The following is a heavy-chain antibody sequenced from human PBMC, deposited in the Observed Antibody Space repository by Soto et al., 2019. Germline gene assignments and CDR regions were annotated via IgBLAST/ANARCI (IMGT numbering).Heavy chain of an antibody. V-gene: IGHV3-11*04. CDR1: GFTFSDYY. J-gene: IGHJ4*02. Sequence: GSLRLSCAASGFTFSDYYMSWIRQAPGKGLEWASYISSSGNIIYYTDSVKGRFTISRDNAKNTLYLQMNALRVEDTAVYYCTRGPRSTSTGTGAFWGQGTLVTVSS. D-gene: IGHD1-1*01. CDR2: ISSSGNII. CDR3: TRGPRSTSTGTGAF.